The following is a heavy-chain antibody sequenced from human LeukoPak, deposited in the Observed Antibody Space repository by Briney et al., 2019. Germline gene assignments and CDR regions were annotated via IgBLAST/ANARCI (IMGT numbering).Heavy chain of an antibody. CDR3: AKDLSTAVAGQTVYFQH. V-gene: IGHV3-30*18. J-gene: IGHJ1*01. CDR1: GFTFSSYG. Sequence: PGGSLRLSCAASGFTFSSYGMHWVRQAPGKGLEWVAVISYDGSNKYYADSVKGRFTISRDNSKNTLYLQMNSLRAEDTAVYYCAKDLSTAVAGQTVYFQHWGQGTLVTVSS. CDR2: ISYDGSNK. D-gene: IGHD6-19*01.